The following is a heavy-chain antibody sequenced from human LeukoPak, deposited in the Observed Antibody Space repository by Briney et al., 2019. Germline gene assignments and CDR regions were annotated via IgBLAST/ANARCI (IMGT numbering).Heavy chain of an antibody. CDR2: IYHSGST. V-gene: IGHV4-38-2*02. CDR1: GYSISSGYY. CDR3: ARTTAVGADVYFDY. D-gene: IGHD1-26*01. Sequence: SETLSLTCTVSGYSISSGYYWGWIRQPPGRGLEWIGSIYHSGSTYYNPSLKSRVTISVDTSKNQFSLKLSSVTAADTAVYYCARTTAVGADVYFDYWNQGTLVTVSS. J-gene: IGHJ4*02.